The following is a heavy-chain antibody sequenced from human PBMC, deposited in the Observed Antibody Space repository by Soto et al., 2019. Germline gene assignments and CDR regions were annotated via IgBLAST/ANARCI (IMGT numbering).Heavy chain of an antibody. Sequence: LSLTCTVSGGSVSSGDYYWSWIRQPPGKGLEWIGNIYYSGSTNYNPSLRSRATISVDTSKNQFSLKVSSATAADTAVYYCARDGYCSSTSCYTPYNWFDPWGQGTLVTVSS. CDR3: ARDGYCSSTSCYTPYNWFDP. D-gene: IGHD2-2*02. J-gene: IGHJ5*02. V-gene: IGHV4-61*08. CDR2: IYYSGST. CDR1: GGSVSSGDYY.